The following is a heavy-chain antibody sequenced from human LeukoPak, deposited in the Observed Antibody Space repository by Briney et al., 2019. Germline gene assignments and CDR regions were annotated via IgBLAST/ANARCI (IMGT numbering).Heavy chain of an antibody. CDR1: AASISSDNYY. J-gene: IGHJ6*03. CDR2: FYAGDT. CDR3: ARQYDSYFYYYVDL. Sequence: EPSETLSLTCTVSAASISSDNYYWNWIRQPAGRGLEWIGRFYAGDTKYNPSLNNRATVSVDTSKNQFSLTLSSVTAADTAVYYCARQYDSYFYYYVDLWGTGTTVTVSS. V-gene: IGHV4-61*02. D-gene: IGHD2-2*01.